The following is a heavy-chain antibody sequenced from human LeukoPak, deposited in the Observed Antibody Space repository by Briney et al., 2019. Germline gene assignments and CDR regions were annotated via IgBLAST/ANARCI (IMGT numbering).Heavy chain of an antibody. CDR1: GYTFTSYG. CDR3: AREIFDYDSSGPCDY. D-gene: IGHD3-22*01. CDR2: ISAYNGNT. J-gene: IGHJ4*02. Sequence: GASVKVSCKASGYTFTSYGISWVRQAPGQGLEWMGWISAYNGNTNYAQKLQGRVTMTTDTSTSTAYMELRSRRSDDTAVYYCAREIFDYDSSGPCDYWGQGTLVTVSS. V-gene: IGHV1-18*01.